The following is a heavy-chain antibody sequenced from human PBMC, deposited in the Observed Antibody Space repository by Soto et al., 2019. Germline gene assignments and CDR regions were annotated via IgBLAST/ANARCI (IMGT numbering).Heavy chain of an antibody. J-gene: IGHJ6*02. V-gene: IGHV1-69*12. CDR1: GGTFSTSA. D-gene: IGHD3-3*02. CDR2: IMPVFATP. CDR3: ARDKDRQQLGGNYYYILDV. Sequence: QVQLMQSGAEVKKPGSSVKVSCKASGGTFSTSAISWVRQAPGEGLEWVGGIMPVFATPDYAQKFQGRVTTPAHESTTTAYLELTSLTTADTAVYYCARDKDRQQLGGNYYYILDVWGQGTAITVSS.